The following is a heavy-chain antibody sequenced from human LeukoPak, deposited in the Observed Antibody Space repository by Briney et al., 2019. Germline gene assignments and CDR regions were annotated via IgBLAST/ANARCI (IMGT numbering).Heavy chain of an antibody. CDR3: ARRSTGGWSPRDS. J-gene: IGHJ4*02. V-gene: IGHV4-34*01. CDR1: GGSFSGYY. Sequence: PSETLSLTCAVHGGSFSGYYWSWFRQPPGKGLEWIGEIHYTGATNYSPSLKGRVTISPGTSSNQVSLRMKSVTAADTAVYYCARRSTGGWSPRDSWGQGTLIIVSS. CDR2: IHYTGAT. D-gene: IGHD6-19*01.